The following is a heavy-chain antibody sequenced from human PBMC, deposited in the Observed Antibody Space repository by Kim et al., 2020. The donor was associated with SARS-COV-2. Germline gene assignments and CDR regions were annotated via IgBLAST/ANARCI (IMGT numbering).Heavy chain of an antibody. CDR1: GYTFTTSW. CDR3: ARRVGAASGTKYNWFDP. J-gene: IGHJ5*02. V-gene: IGHV5-51*01. CDR2: IHPGDSRT. Sequence: GESLKISCKGFGYTFTTSWIGWVRQMPGKDLEWMGIIHPGDSRTRYSPSFQGQVTISADKSISTAYLHWSSLRASDTAMYYCARRVGAASGTKYNWFDPWGRGTLVTVSS. D-gene: IGHD6-13*01.